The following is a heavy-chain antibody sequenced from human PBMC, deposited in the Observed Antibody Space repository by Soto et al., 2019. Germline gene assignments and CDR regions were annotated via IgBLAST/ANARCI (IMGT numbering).Heavy chain of an antibody. Sequence: GGSLRLSCAVSGFTFVNYWMHWFRQAPGKGLVWVSHIKNDGSGTGYADSVKGRFTISRDNAKNTLFLQMNSLRDEDTAVYYCARDQGAFDIWGQGTMVTVSS. V-gene: IGHV3-74*01. J-gene: IGHJ3*02. CDR2: IKNDGSGT. CDR3: ARDQGAFDI. CDR1: GFTFVNYW.